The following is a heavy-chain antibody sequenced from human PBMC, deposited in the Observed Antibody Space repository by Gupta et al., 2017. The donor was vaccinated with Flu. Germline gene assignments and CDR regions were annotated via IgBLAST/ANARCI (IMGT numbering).Heavy chain of an antibody. CDR2: INTGNGNT. Sequence: QVQLVQSGAEVKRPGASIRVSCKTSGYTFTTSPLHWVRQAPGQRLEWMGWINTGNGNTKYSQKFQGRVTITRDTSASTAYMDLISLTSEDTAVYYCARNSAPGGYYGLDVWGQGTTVSVSS. D-gene: IGHD4-23*01. CDR1: GYTFTTSP. J-gene: IGHJ6*02. V-gene: IGHV1-3*04. CDR3: ARNSAPGGYYGLDV.